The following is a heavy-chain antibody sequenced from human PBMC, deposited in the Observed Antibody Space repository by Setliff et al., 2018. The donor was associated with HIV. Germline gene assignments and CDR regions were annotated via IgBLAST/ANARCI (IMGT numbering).Heavy chain of an antibody. J-gene: IGHJ2*01. CDR1: GGSISSSTYY. V-gene: IGHV4-39*07. CDR2: IFYTGNT. D-gene: IGHD2-2*01. Sequence: SETLSLTCSVSGGSISSSTYYWGWIRQPPGKGLEWIGDIFYTGNTYYNPSLKSRVAISVDTSENQFSLQLSSLTAADTAVYYCARGGPSSKYFDLWGRGTLVTVSS. CDR3: ARGGPSSKYFDL.